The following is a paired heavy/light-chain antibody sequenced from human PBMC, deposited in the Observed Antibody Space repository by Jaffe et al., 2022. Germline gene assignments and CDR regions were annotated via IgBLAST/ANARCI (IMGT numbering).Light chain of an antibody. CDR3: SSYTSSNSLV. V-gene: IGLV2-14*03. CDR1: SSDVGRYKY. J-gene: IGLJ3*02. CDR2: DVS. Sequence: HSALTQPASVSGSPGQSITISCTGTSSDVGRYKYVSWYQQYPGKAPKLMIYDVSSRPSGVSTRFSGSKSGNTASLTISRLQTEDEADYYCSSYTSSNSLVFGGGTKLTVL.
Heavy chain of an antibody. CDR3: AKDPGNGHGSGSYYTVNYMDV. D-gene: IGHD3-10*01. J-gene: IGHJ6*03. CDR1: GFTFSSYG. CDR2: IRYDGSNK. V-gene: IGHV3-30*02. Sequence: QVQLVESGGGVVQPGGSLRLSCAASGFTFSSYGMHWVRQAPGKGLEWVAFIRYDGSNKYYADSVKGRFTISRDNSKNTLYLQMNSLRAEDTAVYYCAKDPGNGHGSGSYYTVNYMDVWGKGTTVTVSS.